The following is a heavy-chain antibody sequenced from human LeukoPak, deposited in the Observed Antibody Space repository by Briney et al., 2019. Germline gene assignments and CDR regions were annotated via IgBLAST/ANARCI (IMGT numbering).Heavy chain of an antibody. V-gene: IGHV3-21*01. J-gene: IGHJ6*03. CDR1: GFTFSSYS. Sequence: GGSLRLSCAASGFTFSSYSMNWVRQAPGKGLEWVSSISSSSSYIYYADSVKGRFTISRDNAKNSLYLQMNSLRADDTAVYYCARAHLWFGELPPYYYYMDVWGKGATVTVSS. CDR2: ISSSSSYI. D-gene: IGHD3-10*01. CDR3: ARAHLWFGELPPYYYYMDV.